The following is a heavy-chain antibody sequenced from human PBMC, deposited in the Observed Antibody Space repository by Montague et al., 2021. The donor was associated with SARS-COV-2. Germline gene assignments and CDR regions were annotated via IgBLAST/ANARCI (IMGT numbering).Heavy chain of an antibody. CDR1: GGSITNNNYY. D-gene: IGHD3-22*01. Sequence: SETLSLTCTVSGGSITNNNYYWVWIRQPTGKGLEWIGSNYYTANTYYNPSLKSRVTISVVTSKNHFTLKLSSVTAAETSVYYCARLKRYFDSSGFPSAFDFWGPGTTVTVSS. J-gene: IGHJ3*01. CDR2: NYYTANT. V-gene: IGHV4-39*02. CDR3: ARLKRYFDSSGFPSAFDF.